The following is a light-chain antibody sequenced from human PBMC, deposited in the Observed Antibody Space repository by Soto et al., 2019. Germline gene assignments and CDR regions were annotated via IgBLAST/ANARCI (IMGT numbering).Light chain of an antibody. CDR1: QSISSW. CDR2: KAS. CDR3: QQDNIYCT. J-gene: IGKJ1*01. V-gene: IGKV1-5*03. Sequence: DIQMTQSPSTLSESVGDRVTITCRASQSISSWLAWYQQKPGKAPKILIYKASSLESGVPSRFSGSGSETEFTLTISSLQPDDFATYYCQQDNIYCTCGQGTKVEIK.